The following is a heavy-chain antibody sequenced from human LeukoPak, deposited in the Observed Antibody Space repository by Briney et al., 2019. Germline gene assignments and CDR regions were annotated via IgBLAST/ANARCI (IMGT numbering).Heavy chain of an antibody. CDR1: GGSISGYY. Sequence: SETLSLTCTVSGGSISGYYWSWIRQPPGKGLEWIGYIYYSGSTNYNPSLKSRVTISVDTSKNQFSLKLSSVTAADTAVYYCARRSWSYWYFDLWGRGTLVTVSS. CDR3: ARRSWSYWYFDL. V-gene: IGHV4-59*08. D-gene: IGHD6-13*01. J-gene: IGHJ2*01. CDR2: IYYSGST.